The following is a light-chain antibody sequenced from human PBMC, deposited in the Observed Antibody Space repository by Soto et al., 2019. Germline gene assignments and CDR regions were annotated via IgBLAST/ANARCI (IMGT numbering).Light chain of an antibody. CDR2: AAY. V-gene: IGKV1-17*01. CDR1: QVIGNN. J-gene: IGKJ2*01. Sequence: DIQMTQSPSSLSASVGDRVTLTCRASQVIGNNLGWYQQKPGKAPKRLIYAAYTLEGGVPSRFSGSGCATEFTLTISSLQSEDFATYYCLQHHTYPFTFGQGTKLEI. CDR3: LQHHTYPFT.